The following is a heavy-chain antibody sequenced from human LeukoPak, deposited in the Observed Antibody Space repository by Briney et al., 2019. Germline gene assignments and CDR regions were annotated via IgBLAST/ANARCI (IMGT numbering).Heavy chain of an antibody. D-gene: IGHD5-12*01. J-gene: IGHJ5*02. CDR2: ISSSSSYI. V-gene: IGHV3-21*01. Sequence: GGSLRLSCAASGFTFSSYSVNSVRQAPGKGLEWVSSISSSSSYIYYADSVKGRFTISRDNAKNALYLQMNSRRAEDTAVYYCARGGTVATITEGWFDPWGQGALVTVSS. CDR1: GFTFSSYS. CDR3: ARGGTVATITEGWFDP.